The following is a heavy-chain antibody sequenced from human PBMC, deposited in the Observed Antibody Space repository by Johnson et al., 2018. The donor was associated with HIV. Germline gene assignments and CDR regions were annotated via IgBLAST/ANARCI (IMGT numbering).Heavy chain of an antibody. V-gene: IGHV3-9*01. CDR2: INWNSVIL. J-gene: IGHJ3*02. D-gene: IGHD1-26*01. Sequence: QLVESGGGVVQPGRSLRLSCAASGFTFHDYAMHWVRQAPGKGLEWVSGINWNSVILGYADSVKGRFTISRYNAKNSLFLQMNSLRAEDTALYYCAKGYGGELDAFDIWGQGTMVTVSS. CDR1: GFTFHDYA. CDR3: AKGYGGELDAFDI.